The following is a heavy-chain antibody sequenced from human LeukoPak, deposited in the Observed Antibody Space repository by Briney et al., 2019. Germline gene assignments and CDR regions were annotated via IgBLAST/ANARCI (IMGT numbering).Heavy chain of an antibody. Sequence: GGSLRLSCAASGFTFSSYGMHWVRQAPGKGLEWVAFIRYDGSNKYYADSVKGRFTISRDNSKNTLYLQMNSLRAEDTAVYYCAKDREVPARTFDYWGQGTLVTVSS. D-gene: IGHD2-2*01. CDR2: IRYDGSNK. CDR3: AKDREVPARTFDY. V-gene: IGHV3-30*02. CDR1: GFTFSSYG. J-gene: IGHJ4*02.